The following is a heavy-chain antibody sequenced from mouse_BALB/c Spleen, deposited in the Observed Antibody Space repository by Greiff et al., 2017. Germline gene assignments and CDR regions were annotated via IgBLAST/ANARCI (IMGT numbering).Heavy chain of an antibody. CDR3: ARSPLYYGSSPFAY. J-gene: IGHJ3*01. CDR2: ISSGSSTI. CDR1: GFTFSSFG. D-gene: IGHD1-1*01. V-gene: IGHV5-17*02. Sequence: EVKVVESGGGLVQPGGSRKLSCAASGFTFSSFGMHWVRQAPEKGLEWVAYISSGSSTIYYADTVKGRFTISRDNPKNTLFLQMTSLRSEDTAMYYCARSPLYYGSSPFAYWGQGTLVTVSA.